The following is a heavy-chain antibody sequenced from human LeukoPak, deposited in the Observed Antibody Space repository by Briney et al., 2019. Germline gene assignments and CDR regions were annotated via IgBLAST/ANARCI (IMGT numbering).Heavy chain of an antibody. V-gene: IGHV3-7*01. CDR2: IKEDGGEG. J-gene: IGHJ4*02. Sequence: GGSLRLSCAASGFTFSSYWMTWVCQAPGKGLEWVANIKEDGGEGYYVDSVKGRFTVSRDNAKNSLYLQMNSLRAEDTAVYYCARDLHLPVTGYWGQGTLVTVSS. CDR3: ARDLHLPVTGY. CDR1: GFTFSSYW. D-gene: IGHD3-16*01.